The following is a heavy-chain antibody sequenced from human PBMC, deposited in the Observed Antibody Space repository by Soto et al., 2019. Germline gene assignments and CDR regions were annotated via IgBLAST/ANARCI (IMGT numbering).Heavy chain of an antibody. J-gene: IGHJ4*02. CDR3: ARDPGGHYCTSTSCLYFFDH. V-gene: IGHV3-23*01. CDR1: GFTFSNHA. D-gene: IGHD2-2*01. Sequence: EVQLLASGGALVQPGGSLRLSCAASGFTFSNHAMNWVRQAPGKGLEWVSTISDSGSTYYSDSVKGRFTISRDNSKNTLYLQMHRLRAEDTDVYYCARDPGGHYCTSTSCLYFFDHWGQGTLVIVSS. CDR2: ISDSGST.